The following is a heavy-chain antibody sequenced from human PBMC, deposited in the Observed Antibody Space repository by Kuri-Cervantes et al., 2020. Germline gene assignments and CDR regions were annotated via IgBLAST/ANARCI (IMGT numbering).Heavy chain of an antibody. D-gene: IGHD6-13*01. CDR1: WLIFSCYA. V-gene: IGHV3-73*01. CDR3: ARVPSMSWTGPYFDY. CDR2: IRSKANSYAT. Sequence: GESLKISCAACWLIFSCYAMHWARPASREGLEWVGRIRSKANSYATAYAPSVNGRFTISRVDSQNSLYLQMNSLKTEDTAVYYCARVPSMSWTGPYFDYWGQGTMVTVSS. J-gene: IGHJ4*01.